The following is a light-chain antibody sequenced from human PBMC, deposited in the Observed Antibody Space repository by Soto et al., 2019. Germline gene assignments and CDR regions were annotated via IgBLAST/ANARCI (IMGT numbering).Light chain of an antibody. V-gene: IGLV1-40*01. CDR2: ANI. CDR3: QSYDSTLSARYV. Sequence: QSALTQPPSVSGAPGQRVTISCTGSSSNIGAGYDVHWYQQRPGAAPKLLISANIKRPSGVPDRFSGSKSGTSASLAITGLQADDEGDYYCQSYDSTLSARYVFGTGTKVTVL. J-gene: IGLJ1*01. CDR1: SSNIGAGYD.